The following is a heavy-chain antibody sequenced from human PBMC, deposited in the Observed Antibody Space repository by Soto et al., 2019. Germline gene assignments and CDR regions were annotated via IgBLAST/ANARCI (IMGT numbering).Heavy chain of an antibody. J-gene: IGHJ6*02. CDR3: ARDHIVVVKAATVDYGMDV. D-gene: IGHD2-2*01. Sequence: ASVKVSCKASGYTFTSYGISWVRQAPGQGLEWMGWISAYNGNTNYAQKLQGRVTMTTDTSTSTAYMELRSLRSDDTAVYYCARDHIVVVKAATVDYGMDVWGQGTTVTV. CDR1: GYTFTSYG. CDR2: ISAYNGNT. V-gene: IGHV1-18*01.